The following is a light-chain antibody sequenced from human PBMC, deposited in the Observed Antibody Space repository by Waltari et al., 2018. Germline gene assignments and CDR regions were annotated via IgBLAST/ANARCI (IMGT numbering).Light chain of an antibody. Sequence: SYVLTQPPSESVAPGQDATLTCGGNNIGRKTVHWYQQKPGQAPGLVVYDDSDRASGIPERFSGSKSGDTATLTIGRVEAGDEADYSCQVWDGGRVVFGGGTKLTVL. J-gene: IGLJ2*01. CDR3: QVWDGGRVV. V-gene: IGLV3-21*02. CDR1: NIGRKT. CDR2: DDS.